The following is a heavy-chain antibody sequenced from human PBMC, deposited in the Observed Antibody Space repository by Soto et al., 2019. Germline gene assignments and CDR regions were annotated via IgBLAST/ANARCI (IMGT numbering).Heavy chain of an antibody. CDR1: GYTFTSYG. CDR3: ARSLFGDGYKLFDY. D-gene: IGHD3-3*02. Sequence: ASVKVSCKASGYTFTSYGISWVRQAPGQGLEWMGWISAYNGNTNYAQKLQGRVTMTTDTSTSTAYMELRSLRSDDTAVYYCARSLFGDGYKLFDYWGQGTLVTVSS. J-gene: IGHJ4*02. V-gene: IGHV1-18*04. CDR2: ISAYNGNT.